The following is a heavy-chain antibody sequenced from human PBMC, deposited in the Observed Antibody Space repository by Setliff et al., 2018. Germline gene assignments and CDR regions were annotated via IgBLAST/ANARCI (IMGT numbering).Heavy chain of an antibody. CDR1: GFTFSYYW. V-gene: IGHV3-30*02. CDR2: IRYDGSNK. CDR3: ARDPHFDS. J-gene: IGHJ4*02. Sequence: GGSLRLSCVASGFTFSYYWMSWVRQAPGKGLEWVAFIRYDGSNKYYADSVKGRFTISRDDSKNTLYLQMNSLRAEDTAVYYCARDPHFDSWGQGTLVTVSS.